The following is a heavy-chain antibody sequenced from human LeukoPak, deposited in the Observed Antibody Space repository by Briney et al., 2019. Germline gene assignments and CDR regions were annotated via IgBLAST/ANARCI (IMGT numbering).Heavy chain of an antibody. Sequence: SETLSLTYAVYGGSFSGYYWSWIRQPPGKGLEWIGEINHSGSTNYNPSLKSRVTISVDTSKNQFSLKLSSVTAADTAVYYCARGERAVRFRRSYFDYWGQGTLVTVSS. CDR3: ARGERAVRFRRSYFDY. CDR1: GGSFSGYY. V-gene: IGHV4-34*01. D-gene: IGHD4-17*01. J-gene: IGHJ4*02. CDR2: INHSGST.